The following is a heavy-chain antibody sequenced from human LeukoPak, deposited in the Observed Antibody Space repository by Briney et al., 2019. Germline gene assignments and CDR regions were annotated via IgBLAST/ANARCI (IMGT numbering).Heavy chain of an antibody. J-gene: IGHJ4*02. CDR1: GGTFSSYA. CDR3: AKDFPQVPQDYYDSICYFDY. D-gene: IGHD3-22*01. V-gene: IGHV1-69*06. CDR2: IIPIFGTA. Sequence: SVKVSCKASGGTFSSYAISWVRQAPGQGLEWMGGIIPIFGTANYAQKFQGRVTITADKSTSTAYMELSSLRSEDTAVYYCAKDFPQVPQDYYDSICYFDYWGQGTLVTVSS.